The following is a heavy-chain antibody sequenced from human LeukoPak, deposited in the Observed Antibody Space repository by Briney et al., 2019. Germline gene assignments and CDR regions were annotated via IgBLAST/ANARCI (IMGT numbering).Heavy chain of an antibody. CDR1: GYTFTSYD. Sequence: ASVKVSCKASGYTFTSYDINWVRQATGQGLEWMGGIIPIFGTANYAQKFQGRVTITADESTSTAYMELSSLRSEDTAVYYCARGGIEYSSSWYYYYYGTDVWGQGTTVTVSS. CDR2: IIPIFGTA. CDR3: ARGGIEYSSSWYYYYYGTDV. D-gene: IGHD6-13*01. V-gene: IGHV1-69*13. J-gene: IGHJ6*02.